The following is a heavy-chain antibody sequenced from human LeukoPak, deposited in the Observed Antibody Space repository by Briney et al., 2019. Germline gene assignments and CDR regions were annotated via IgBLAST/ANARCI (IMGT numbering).Heavy chain of an antibody. V-gene: IGHV4-4*07. CDR3: ARITDPDYRSGWSGPDY. CDR2: IYPTGHT. J-gene: IGHJ4*02. CDR1: GGSLGNYY. Sequence: PSETLSLTCKVSGGSLGNYYLSWIRQPAGKGLEWIGRIYPTGHTHYNPSLKSRVTMSIDTSKNQFSLKMTSMTAADTAVYYCARITDPDYRSGWSGPDYWGRGTQVTVSA. D-gene: IGHD6-19*01.